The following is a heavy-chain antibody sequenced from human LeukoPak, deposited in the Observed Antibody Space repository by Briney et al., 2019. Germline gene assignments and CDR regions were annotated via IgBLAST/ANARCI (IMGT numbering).Heavy chain of an antibody. CDR3: AKDNRRVRGYDKSFSEVDY. V-gene: IGHV3-30*02. Sequence: GGSLRLSCAASGFTFSSYGMHWVRQAPGKGLEWVAFIRYDGSNKYYADSVKGRFTISRDNSKNTLYLQMNSLRAEDTAVYCCAKDNRRVRGYDKSFSEVDYWGQGTLVTVSS. CDR1: GFTFSSYG. J-gene: IGHJ4*02. D-gene: IGHD5-18*01. CDR2: IRYDGSNK.